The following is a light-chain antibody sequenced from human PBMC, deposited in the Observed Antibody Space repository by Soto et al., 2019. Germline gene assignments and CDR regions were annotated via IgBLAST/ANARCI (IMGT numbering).Light chain of an antibody. CDR3: SSYTSSSRRKWV. V-gene: IGLV2-14*01. CDR2: EVS. Sequence: QSALTQPASVSGSPGQSITISCTGTGSDVGGYNYVSWYQQHPGKAPKLMIYEVSNRPSGVSNRFSGSKSGNTASLTISGLQAEDEADYYCSSYTSSSRRKWVFGGGTKVTVL. J-gene: IGLJ3*02. CDR1: GSDVGGYNY.